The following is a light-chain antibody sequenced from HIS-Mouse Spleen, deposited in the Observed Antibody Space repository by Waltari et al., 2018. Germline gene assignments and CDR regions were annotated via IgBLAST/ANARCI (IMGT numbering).Light chain of an antibody. V-gene: IGLV3-21*03. CDR1: NIGSKS. CDR3: QVWDSSSDHVV. J-gene: IGLJ2*01. Sequence: SYVLTQPPSVSVAPGKTARITCGGNNIGSKSVHWYQQKPGQAPVLVVYDDSDQPSGMPERFSGSNAGNTATLTISRVEAGDEADYYCQVWDSSSDHVVFGGGTKLTVL. CDR2: DDS.